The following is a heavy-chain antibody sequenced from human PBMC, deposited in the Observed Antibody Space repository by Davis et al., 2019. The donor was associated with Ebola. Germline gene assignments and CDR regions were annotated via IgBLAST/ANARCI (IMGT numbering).Heavy chain of an antibody. CDR1: GFTFRRYW. J-gene: IGHJ3*01. CDR2: NLGTRADT. Sequence: GGSLRLSCAASGFTFRRYWRSWVRRATGKGLEWVANLGTRADTYYAASVKGRFTISRDNSKNTLHLQMNSLRVEDTAIYYCVNDTPNIWFDVWGQGTMVTVSS. V-gene: IGHV3-23*01. CDR3: VNDTPNIWFDV. D-gene: IGHD2-15*01.